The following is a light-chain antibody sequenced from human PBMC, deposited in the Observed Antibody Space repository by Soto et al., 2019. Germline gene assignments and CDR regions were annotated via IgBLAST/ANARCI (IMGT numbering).Light chain of an antibody. V-gene: IGKV1-13*02. CDR3: QQFNSFSIT. CDR1: QGISSA. Sequence: AIQLTQSPSSLSASVGDRVTITCRASQGISSALAWYQQKPGKAPKLLIYDASSLESGVPSRFSGSESWTDFTLTISSLQPEYWATYDCQQFNSFSITFGQGTRLEIK. J-gene: IGKJ5*01. CDR2: DAS.